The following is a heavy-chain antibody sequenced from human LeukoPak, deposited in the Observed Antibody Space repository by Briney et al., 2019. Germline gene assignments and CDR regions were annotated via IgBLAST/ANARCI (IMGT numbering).Heavy chain of an antibody. V-gene: IGHV3-7*01. J-gene: IGHJ6*04. CDR2: IKQDGGET. Sequence: HPGGSLRLSCTASGFTFSSYWMSWVRQAPGKGLEWVANIKQDGGETFYVDSVKDRFTISRDNAKNSLYLQMNSLRAEDTAVYYCAELGITMIGGVWGKGTTVTISS. CDR3: AELGITMIGGV. CDR1: GFTFSSYW. D-gene: IGHD3-10*02.